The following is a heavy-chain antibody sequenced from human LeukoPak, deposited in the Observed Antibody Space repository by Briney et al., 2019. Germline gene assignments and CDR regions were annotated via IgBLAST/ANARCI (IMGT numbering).Heavy chain of an antibody. V-gene: IGHV4-59*01. Sequence: PSETLSLTCTVSGGSISSYYWSWIRQPPGKGLEWIGYISYSGSANYNPSLKSRVTISVDTSENQFSLRLSSVTAADTAVYYCARDLGYSGFDWAPWGQGTLVTVSS. CDR1: GGSISSYY. CDR3: ARDLGYSGFDWAP. D-gene: IGHD5-12*01. J-gene: IGHJ5*02. CDR2: ISYSGSA.